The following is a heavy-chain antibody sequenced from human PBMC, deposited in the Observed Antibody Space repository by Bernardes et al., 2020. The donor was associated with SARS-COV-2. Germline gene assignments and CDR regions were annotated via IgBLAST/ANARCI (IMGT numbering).Heavy chain of an antibody. Sequence: SETLSLTCTVSGGSISSGAYYWSWIRQQPGKGLEWIGYIYYSGTTYYKPSLKSRLSISVDTSKNQFSLQLRSVTAADTAIYYCARNRGYDTFDSWGQGTLVTVSS. CDR3: ARNRGYDTFDS. V-gene: IGHV4-31*03. CDR2: IYYSGTT. J-gene: IGHJ4*02. D-gene: IGHD5-12*01. CDR1: GGSISSGAYY.